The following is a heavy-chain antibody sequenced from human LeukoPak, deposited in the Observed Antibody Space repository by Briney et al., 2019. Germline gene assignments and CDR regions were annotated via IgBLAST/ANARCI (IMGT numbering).Heavy chain of an antibody. CDR3: ARGGGAEAFDI. V-gene: IGHV3-66*01. Sequence: PGGSLRLSCAASGFTVSSNYMSWVRHAPGKGLELVSVIYSGGSTNYADSVKGRFTISRDNYKNTLYLQMNSLRVEDTAVYYCARGGGAEAFDIWGQGTMVTVSS. D-gene: IGHD2-21*01. CDR2: IYSGGST. CDR1: GFTVSSNY. J-gene: IGHJ3*02.